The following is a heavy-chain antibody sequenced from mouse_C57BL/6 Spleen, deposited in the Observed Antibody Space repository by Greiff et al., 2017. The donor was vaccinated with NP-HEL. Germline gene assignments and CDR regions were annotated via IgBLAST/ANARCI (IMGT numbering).Heavy chain of an antibody. J-gene: IGHJ2*01. CDR3: TDGYYRYYFDC. V-gene: IGHV1-15*01. CDR1: GYTFTDYE. Sequence: VHLVESGAELVRPGASVTLSCKASGYTFTDYEMHWVKQTPVHGLEWIGAIDPETGGTAYNQKFKGKAILTADKSSSTAYMELRSLTSEDSAVYYCTDGYYRYYFDCWGQGTTLTVSS. D-gene: IGHD2-3*01. CDR2: IDPETGGT.